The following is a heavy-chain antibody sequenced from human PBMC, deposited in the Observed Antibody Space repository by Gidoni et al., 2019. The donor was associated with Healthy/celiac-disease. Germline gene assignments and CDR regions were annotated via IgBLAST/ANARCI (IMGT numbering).Heavy chain of an antibody. CDR1: GFTFSDYY. CDR3: ARCGSDYGDYSIPYYYYGMDV. V-gene: IGHV3-11*01. D-gene: IGHD4-17*01. J-gene: IGHJ6*02. CDR2: ISSSGSTI. Sequence: QVQLVESGGGLVKPGGSLRLSCAASGFTFSDYYMSWIRQAPGKGLEWVSYISSSGSTIYYADAVKGRFTISRDNAKNSLYLQMNSLRAEDTAVYYCARCGSDYGDYSIPYYYYGMDVWGQGTTVTVSS.